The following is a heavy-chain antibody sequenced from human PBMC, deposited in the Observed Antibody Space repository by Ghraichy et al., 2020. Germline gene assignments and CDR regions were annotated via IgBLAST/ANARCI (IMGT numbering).Heavy chain of an antibody. CDR2: IKQDGSEK. J-gene: IGHJ4*02. CDR1: GFTFSSYW. Sequence: GGSLRLSCAASGFTFSSYWMSWVRQAPGKGLEWVANIKQDGSEKYYVDSVKGRFTISRDNAKNSLYLQMNSLRAEGTAVYYCARDERATTAPFDYWGQGTLVTVSS. CDR3: ARDERATTAPFDY. V-gene: IGHV3-7*01. D-gene: IGHD1-1*01.